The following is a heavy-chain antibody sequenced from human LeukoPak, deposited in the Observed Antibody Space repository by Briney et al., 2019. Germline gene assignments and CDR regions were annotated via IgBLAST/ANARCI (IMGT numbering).Heavy chain of an antibody. CDR3: ARGLVGAADY. CDR1: GGTFSSYA. D-gene: IGHD1-26*01. J-gene: IGHJ4*02. Sequence: PVKVSCKASGGTFSSYAISWVRQAPGQGLEWMGGIIPIFGTANYAQKFQGRVTITTDESTSTAYMELSSLRSEYTAVYYCARGLVGAADYWGQGTLVTVSS. V-gene: IGHV1-69*05. CDR2: IIPIFGTA.